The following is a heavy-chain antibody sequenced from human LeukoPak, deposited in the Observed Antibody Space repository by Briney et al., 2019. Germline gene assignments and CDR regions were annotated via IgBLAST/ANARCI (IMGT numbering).Heavy chain of an antibody. V-gene: IGHV4-31*03. CDR1: GGSISSGGYY. CDR2: IYYSGST. J-gene: IGHJ4*02. D-gene: IGHD4-17*01. CDR3: ARGPPVTTGD. Sequence: PSEALSLTCTVSGGSISSGGYYWSWIRQHPGKGLEWIGYIYYSGSTYYNPSLKSRVTISVDTSKNQFSLKLSSVTAADTAVYYCARGPPVTTGDWGQGTLVTVSS.